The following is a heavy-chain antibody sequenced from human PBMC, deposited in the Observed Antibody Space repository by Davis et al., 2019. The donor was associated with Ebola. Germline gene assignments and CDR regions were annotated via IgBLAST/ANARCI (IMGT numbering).Heavy chain of an antibody. CDR2: ISNGGRT. J-gene: IGHJ6*02. D-gene: IGHD5-18*01. V-gene: IGHV4-59*02. Sequence: SETLSLTCSVSGGSVGSDYWSWIRQSPGKGLEWIAFISNGGRTIYNPSLRGRVTISIDTSKNQFSLEVRSVTAADTAVYYCARATALWLRSSYYYYGMDVWGQGTTVTVSS. CDR3: ARATALWLRSSYYYYGMDV. CDR1: GGSVGSDY.